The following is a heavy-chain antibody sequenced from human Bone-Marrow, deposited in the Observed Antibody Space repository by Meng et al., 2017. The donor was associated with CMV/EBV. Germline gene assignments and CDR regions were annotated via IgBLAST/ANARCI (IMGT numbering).Heavy chain of an antibody. CDR2: INPSGGST. CDR1: GYTFTSYY. CDR3: ARDVFGSSSSGWFAP. D-gene: IGHD6-6*01. J-gene: IGHJ5*02. Sequence: ASVKVSCKASGYTFTSYYMHWVRQAPGQGLEWMGIINPSGGSTSYAQKFQGRVTMTRDTSTSTVYMELSSLRSEDTAVYYCARDVFGSSSSGWFAPWGPGTLVTCYS. V-gene: IGHV1-46*01.